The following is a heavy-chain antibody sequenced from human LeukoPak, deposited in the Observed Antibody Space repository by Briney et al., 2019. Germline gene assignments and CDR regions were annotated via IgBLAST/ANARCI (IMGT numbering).Heavy chain of an antibody. CDR3: ARDHEEGNYGMDV. J-gene: IGHJ6*02. CDR1: TLTFSTYH. CDR2: ISSSSSYI. D-gene: IGHD3-10*01. Sequence: PGGSLRLSCAASTLTFSTYHMNWVRQAPGKGLEWVASISSSSSYIYYADSVKGRFTISRDNAKNSLYLQMNSLRTEDTAVYYCARDHEEGNYGMDVWGQGTTVTVSS. V-gene: IGHV3-21*01.